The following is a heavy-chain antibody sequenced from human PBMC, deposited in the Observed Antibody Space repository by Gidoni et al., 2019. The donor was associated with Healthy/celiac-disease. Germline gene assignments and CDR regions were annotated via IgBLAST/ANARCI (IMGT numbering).Heavy chain of an antibody. CDR2: IYYSGST. J-gene: IGHJ5*02. V-gene: IGHV4-39*01. CDR3: AATPGDYNPNWFDP. CDR1: GGSISSSRYY. D-gene: IGHD4-17*01. Sequence: QLQLQESGPGLVKPSETLSLTCTVSGGSISSSRYYWGWIRQPPGKGLEWIGSIYYSGSTYYNPSLKSRVTISVDTSKNQFSLKLSSVTAADTAVYYCAATPGDYNPNWFDPWGQGTLVTVSS.